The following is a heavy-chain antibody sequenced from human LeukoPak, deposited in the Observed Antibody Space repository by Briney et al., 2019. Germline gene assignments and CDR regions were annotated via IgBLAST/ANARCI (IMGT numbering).Heavy chain of an antibody. CDR2: IGCGRRTE. Sequence: GGSLRLSCTGSGFPFSSYGMHWVRQTPGRGLEWVAFIGCGRRTEYYADSVKGRFTIDREDPDRTVPLHMKHLRRDDGGVYLCAKDLNTVVMHSSDSWGQGNLGSVSS. CDR1: GFPFSSYG. D-gene: IGHD2-21*01. J-gene: IGHJ4*02. CDR3: AKDLNTVVMHSSDS. V-gene: IGHV3-30*02.